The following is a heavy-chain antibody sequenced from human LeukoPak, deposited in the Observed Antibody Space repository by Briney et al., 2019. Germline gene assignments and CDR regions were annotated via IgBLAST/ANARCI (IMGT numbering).Heavy chain of an antibody. V-gene: IGHV3-53*01. D-gene: IGHD3-22*01. CDR2: IYSGGST. Sequence: GGSLRLSCAASGFTVSSNYMSWVRRAPGKGLEWVSVIYSGGSTYYADSVKGRFTISRDNSKNTLYLQMNSLRAEDTAVYYCAKAASRGYLDYWGQGTLVTVSS. CDR3: AKAASRGYLDY. J-gene: IGHJ4*02. CDR1: GFTVSSNY.